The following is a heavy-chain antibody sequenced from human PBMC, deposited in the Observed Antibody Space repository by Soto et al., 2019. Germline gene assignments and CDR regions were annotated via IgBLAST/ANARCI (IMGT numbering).Heavy chain of an antibody. V-gene: IGHV3-23*01. CDR1: GFTFSSYA. Sequence: GGSLRLSCAASGFTFSSYAMSWVRQAPGKGLEWVSAISGSGGSTYYADSVKGRFTISRDNSKNTLYLQMNSLRAEDTAVYYCAKALLEWPETHYYYYMDVWGKGTTVTVSS. J-gene: IGHJ6*03. D-gene: IGHD3-3*01. CDR3: AKALLEWPETHYYYYMDV. CDR2: ISGSGGST.